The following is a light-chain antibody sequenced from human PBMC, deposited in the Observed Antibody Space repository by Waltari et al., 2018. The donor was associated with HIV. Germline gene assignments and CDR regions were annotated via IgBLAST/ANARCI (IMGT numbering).Light chain of an antibody. J-gene: IGLJ1*01. Sequence: QSVLTQPPSASGTPGQRVTFSCSGSSSNIGSNTVNWYQQFPGAAPKLLIYTNNPRPSWVPDRFSGSKSGTSASLAISGLQSEDEADYYCAVWDDSLNGYVFGPGTKVTVL. CDR3: AVWDDSLNGYV. V-gene: IGLV1-44*01. CDR2: TNN. CDR1: SSNIGSNT.